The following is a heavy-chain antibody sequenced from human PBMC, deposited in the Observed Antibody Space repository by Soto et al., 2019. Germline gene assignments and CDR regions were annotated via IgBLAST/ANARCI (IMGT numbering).Heavy chain of an antibody. J-gene: IGHJ3*02. CDR1: GFTFSRYS. CDR3: SRYPRIVGATDAFDI. CDR2: ISSSSSTI. D-gene: IGHD1-26*01. Sequence: GGSLRLSCAASGFTFSRYSMNWVRQAPGKGLEWVSYISSSSSTISYADSVTGRFTISRDNAKNSLYLQLNSLRDEDTAVYYWSRYPRIVGATDAFDIWGQGTMVTVSS. V-gene: IGHV3-48*02.